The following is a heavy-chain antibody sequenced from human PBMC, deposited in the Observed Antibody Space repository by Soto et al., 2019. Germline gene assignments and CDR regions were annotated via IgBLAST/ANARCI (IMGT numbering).Heavy chain of an antibody. CDR3: ARDLGAGVRGVRLYYFDY. J-gene: IGHJ4*02. V-gene: IGHV4-4*07. D-gene: IGHD3-10*01. CDR1: GATIRSYY. Sequence: SETLSLTCSVFGATIRSYYWTWVRQPAGKGLEWIGLFYSNGIINYNPSLKSRVTISVDTSKNQFSLKLSSVTAADTAVYYCARDLGAGVRGVRLYYFDYWGQGTLVTVSS. CDR2: FYSNGII.